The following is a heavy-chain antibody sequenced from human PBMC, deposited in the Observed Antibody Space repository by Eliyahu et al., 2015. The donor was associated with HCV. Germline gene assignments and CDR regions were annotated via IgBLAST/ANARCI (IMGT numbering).Heavy chain of an antibody. CDR2: ISAYNGNT. D-gene: IGHD3-10*01. CDR3: ARSSEGFDHYYGSGSHPAY. Sequence: QVQLVQSGAEVXKPGASXKVSCKASGYTFTSYGIXWVRQAPGQGLEWMGWISAYNGNTNYAQKLQGRVTMTTDTSTSTAYMELRSLRSDDTAVYYCARSSEGFDHYYGSGSHPAYWGQGTLVTVSS. V-gene: IGHV1-18*01. J-gene: IGHJ4*02. CDR1: GYTFTSYG.